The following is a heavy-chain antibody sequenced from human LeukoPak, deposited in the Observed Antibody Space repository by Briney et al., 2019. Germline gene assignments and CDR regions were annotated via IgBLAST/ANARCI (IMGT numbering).Heavy chain of an antibody. V-gene: IGHV3-23*01. CDR3: AKESLVVVAATYDY. CDR2: ISGSGGGT. Sequence: GGSLRLSCAASGFTFSSYAMSWVRQAPGKGLEWVSAISGSGGGTYYADSVKGRFTISRDNSKNTLYLQMNSLRAEDTAVYYCAKESLVVVAATYDYWGQGTLVTVSS. CDR1: GFTFSSYA. D-gene: IGHD2-15*01. J-gene: IGHJ4*02.